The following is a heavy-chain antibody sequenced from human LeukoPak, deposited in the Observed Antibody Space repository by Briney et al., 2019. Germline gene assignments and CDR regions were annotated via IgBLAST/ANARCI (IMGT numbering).Heavy chain of an antibody. Sequence: SETLSPTCAVSGASTGRGGYAWGWIRETPGRGLEGIGYIYHSGSTYYNPSLKSRVTISVDRSKNQFSLKLSSVTAADTAVYYCARDVVGATKEGDYWGQGTLVTVSS. J-gene: IGHJ4*02. CDR2: IYHSGST. D-gene: IGHD1-26*01. CDR3: ARDVVGATKEGDY. CDR1: GASTGRGGYA. V-gene: IGHV4-30-2*01.